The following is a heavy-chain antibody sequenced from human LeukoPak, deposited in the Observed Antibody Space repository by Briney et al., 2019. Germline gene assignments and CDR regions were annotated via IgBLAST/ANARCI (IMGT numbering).Heavy chain of an antibody. CDR1: GFIFKDFP. J-gene: IGHJ4*02. CDR2: IKQDGSEK. V-gene: IGHV3-7*01. D-gene: IGHD5-18*01. Sequence: GGSLRLSCAVSGFIFKDFPMTWVRQAPGKGLEWVANIKQDGSEKYYVDSVKGRFTISRDNAKNSLYLQMNSLRAEDTAVYYCARDWSDTGPFDYWGQGTLVTVSS. CDR3: ARDWSDTGPFDY.